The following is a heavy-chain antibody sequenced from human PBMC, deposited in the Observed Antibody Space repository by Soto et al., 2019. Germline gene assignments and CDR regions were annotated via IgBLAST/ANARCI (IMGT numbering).Heavy chain of an antibody. Sequence: PSETLSLTCAVYGGSFSGCYWSWIRQPPGKGLEWIGEINHSGSTNYNPSLKSRVTISVDTSKNQFSLKLSSVTAADTAVYYCARGVPVVVTAITSNWFDPWGQGTLVTVS. J-gene: IGHJ5*02. CDR2: INHSGST. CDR1: GGSFSGCY. D-gene: IGHD2-21*02. CDR3: ARGVPVVVTAITSNWFDP. V-gene: IGHV4-34*01.